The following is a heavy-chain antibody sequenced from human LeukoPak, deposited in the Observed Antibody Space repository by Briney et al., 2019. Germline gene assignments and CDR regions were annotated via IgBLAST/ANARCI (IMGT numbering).Heavy chain of an antibody. D-gene: IGHD3-22*01. CDR1: GGTFSSYA. Sequence: ASVKVSCKASGGTFSSYAISWVRQAPGQGLEWMGRIIPILGIANYAQKFQGRVTNTADKSTSTAYMELSSLRSEDTAVYYCARGGASYYYDSSGYSFDYWGQGTLVTVSS. J-gene: IGHJ4*02. CDR3: ARGGASYYYDSSGYSFDY. CDR2: IIPILGIA. V-gene: IGHV1-69*04.